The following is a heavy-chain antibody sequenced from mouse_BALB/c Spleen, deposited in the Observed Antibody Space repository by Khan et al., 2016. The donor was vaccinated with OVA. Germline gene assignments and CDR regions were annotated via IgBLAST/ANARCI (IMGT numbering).Heavy chain of an antibody. J-gene: IGHJ3*01. CDR2: IHYSGST. CDR3: AGGFPTY. CDR1: GYSITSGYN. V-gene: IGHV3-1*02. Sequence: EVQLQESGPDLVKPSQSLSLTCTVTGYSITSGYNWHWIRQFPGNKLEWMGYIHYSGSTNYNPSLKSRISITRDTSKNQFFLQLNSVTSEDTATYYFAGGFPTYWGQGTLVTVSA.